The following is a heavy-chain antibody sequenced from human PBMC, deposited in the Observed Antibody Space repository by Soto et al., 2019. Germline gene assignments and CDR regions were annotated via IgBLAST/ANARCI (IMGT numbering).Heavy chain of an antibody. D-gene: IGHD3-22*01. CDR3: ARLVLHDYDNSGFWIY. CDR1: GFTFGSYW. J-gene: IGHJ4*02. Sequence: GGSLRLSCAASGFTFGSYWVHWVRQPPGEGLVWVSRINPDGRTTTYADSVKGRFTISRDNTKNTLYLQMNGLRAEDTAVYYCARLVLHDYDNSGFWIYWGQGAPVTVSS. V-gene: IGHV3-74*01. CDR2: INPDGRTT.